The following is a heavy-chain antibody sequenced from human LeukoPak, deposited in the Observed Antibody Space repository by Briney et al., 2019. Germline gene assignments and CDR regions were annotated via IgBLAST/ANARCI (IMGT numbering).Heavy chain of an antibody. V-gene: IGHV1-18*01. J-gene: IGHJ4*02. CDR2: ISAYNGNT. CDR1: GYTFTSYG. Sequence: ASVKVSCKASGYTFTSYGISWVRQAPGQGLEWMGWISAYNGNTNYAQKLQGRVTMTTDTSTSTAYMELRSLGSDDTAVYYCARVVPAAIAADYWGQGTLVTVSS. D-gene: IGHD2-2*01. CDR3: ARVVPAAIAADY.